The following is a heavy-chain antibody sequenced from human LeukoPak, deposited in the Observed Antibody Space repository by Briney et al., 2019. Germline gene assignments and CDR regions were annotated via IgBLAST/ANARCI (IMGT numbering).Heavy chain of an antibody. CDR3: ARAGYYDSSGYFAGPYFDY. CDR1: GFTVSSNY. D-gene: IGHD3-22*01. CDR2: IYSGGST. V-gene: IGHV3-53*01. Sequence: GGSLRLSCAASGFTVSSNYMSWVRQAPGKGLEWVSVIYSGGSTYYADSVKGRFTISRDNSKNTLYLQMNSLRAEDTAVYYCARAGYYDSSGYFAGPYFDYWGQGTLVTVSS. J-gene: IGHJ4*02.